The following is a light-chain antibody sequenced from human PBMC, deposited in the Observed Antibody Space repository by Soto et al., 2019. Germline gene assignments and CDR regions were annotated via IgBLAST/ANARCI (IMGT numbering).Light chain of an antibody. CDR1: QNIGNN. J-gene: IGKJ1*01. CDR2: GAS. Sequence: EMVVTQSPATLSVSPGERATLFCRASQNIGNNLALYQQKHGQATWLLIHGASTMATGVSARFNRNGSGTALTLTISSQDSEGFAVHYYQRYNDRWPLTFDQGSKGASK. V-gene: IGKV3-15*01. CDR3: QRYNDRWPLT.